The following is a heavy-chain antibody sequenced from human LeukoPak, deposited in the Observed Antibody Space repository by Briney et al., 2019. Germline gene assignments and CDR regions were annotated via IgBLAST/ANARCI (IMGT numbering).Heavy chain of an antibody. V-gene: IGHV3-21*01. CDR3: ATQPELPGWFDS. D-gene: IGHD1-14*01. J-gene: IGHJ5*01. CDR1: GFTIDGYT. CDR2: ITSGSNFV. Sequence: GGSLRLSCAASGFTIDGYTLSWVRQAPGKGLEWVASITSGSNFVDYGDSVKGRFTISRDNAQNSLYVRMNSLRAEDTAVYYCATQPELPGWFDSWGQGTLVTVSS.